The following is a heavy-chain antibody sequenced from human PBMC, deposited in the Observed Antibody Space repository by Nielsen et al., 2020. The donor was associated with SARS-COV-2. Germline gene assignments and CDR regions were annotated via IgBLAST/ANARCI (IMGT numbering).Heavy chain of an antibody. CDR2: IYPGDFDT. Sequence: GEFLKISCQGSGYSFTGYWIGWVRQLPGKGLEWMGIIYPGDFDTRHSPSFQDQVTFSADKSISTAYLQWSSLKASDTAMYYCATDLARGYCSGGSCSTKFDYWGQGTLVTVSS. J-gene: IGHJ4*02. CDR1: GYSFTGYW. CDR3: ATDLARGYCSGGSCSTKFDY. D-gene: IGHD2-15*01. V-gene: IGHV5-51*01.